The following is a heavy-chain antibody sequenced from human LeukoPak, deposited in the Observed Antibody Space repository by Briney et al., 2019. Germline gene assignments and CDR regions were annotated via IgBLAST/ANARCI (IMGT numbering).Heavy chain of an antibody. J-gene: IGHJ4*02. D-gene: IGHD2-2*01. CDR1: GFTFSNYW. Sequence: GGSLRLSCAASGFTFSNYWMHWVRQAPGKGLVGVSRISSDESSTTYADSVKGRFTISRDNAKNTLYLKMNTLRAEDTAIYFCARGGFTGTSCPYFDYWGQGTLVTAST. CDR2: ISSDESST. V-gene: IGHV3-74*01. CDR3: ARGGFTGTSCPYFDY.